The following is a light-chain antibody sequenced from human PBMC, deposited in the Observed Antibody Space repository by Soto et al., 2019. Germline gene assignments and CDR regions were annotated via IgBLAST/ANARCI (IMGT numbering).Light chain of an antibody. V-gene: IGKV1-5*03. CDR3: QQYNNYPYT. J-gene: IGKJ2*01. CDR1: QSINSW. CDR2: KAS. Sequence: DIQMTQSPSTLSASVGDRVTITCRASQSINSWLAWYQQKPGKAPKLLIYKASNLESGVPSRFSGSGSGTEFTLTISSLQPDDFATYYCQQYNNYPYTFGQGTKLEI.